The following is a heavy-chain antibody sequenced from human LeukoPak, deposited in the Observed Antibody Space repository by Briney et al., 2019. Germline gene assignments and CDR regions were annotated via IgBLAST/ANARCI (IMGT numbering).Heavy chain of an antibody. Sequence: PGGSLRLSCAASGFTFNSYYMNWVRQAPGKGLEWVSSTHSSDSYINYADSVRGRFTISRDNAKSSLYLQMNSLRAEDTAVYYCARGVLGYGRNDAFDIWGQGTMVTVSS. J-gene: IGHJ3*02. CDR2: THSSDSYI. D-gene: IGHD4-23*01. V-gene: IGHV3-21*01. CDR1: GFTFNSYY. CDR3: ARGVLGYGRNDAFDI.